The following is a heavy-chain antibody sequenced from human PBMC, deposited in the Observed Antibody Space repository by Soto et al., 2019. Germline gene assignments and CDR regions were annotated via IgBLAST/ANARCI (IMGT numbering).Heavy chain of an antibody. CDR3: AKGYYSGYDLAHFDY. CDR2: ISYDGSNK. J-gene: IGHJ4*02. CDR1: GFTFSSYG. Sequence: PGGSLRLSCAASGFTFSSYGMHWVRQAPGKGLEWVAVISYDGSNKYYADSVKGRFTISRDNSKNTLYLQMNSLRAEDTAIYYCAKGYYSGYDLAHFDYWGQGALVTVSS. D-gene: IGHD5-12*01. V-gene: IGHV3-30*18.